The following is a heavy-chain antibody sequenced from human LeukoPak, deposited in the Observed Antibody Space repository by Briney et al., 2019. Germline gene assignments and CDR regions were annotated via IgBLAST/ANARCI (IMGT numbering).Heavy chain of an antibody. D-gene: IGHD3-10*01. Sequence: GGSLRLSCAASGFTFSGSALHWVRQASGKGLEWVGRIRSTANGYATAYAASVKGRFTISRDDSKNTAYLQMDSLKTEDTAVYYCTGNYYGSGSYADFDYWGRGTLVTVSS. CDR1: GFTFSGSA. J-gene: IGHJ4*02. CDR2: IRSTANGYAT. CDR3: TGNYYGSGSYADFDY. V-gene: IGHV3-73*01.